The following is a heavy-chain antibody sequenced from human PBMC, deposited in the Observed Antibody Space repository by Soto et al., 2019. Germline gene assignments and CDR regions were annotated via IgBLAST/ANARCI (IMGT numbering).Heavy chain of an antibody. D-gene: IGHD3-16*02. CDR1: GFTFSSYW. CDR2: IKQDGSEK. Sequence: GGSLRLSCAASGFTFSSYWMSWVRQAPGKGLEWVANIKQDGSEKYYVDSVKGRFTISRDNAKNSLYLQMNSLRAEDTAVYYCARAENTFGGVIVGYYYYYMDVWGKGTTVTVSS. J-gene: IGHJ6*03. CDR3: ARAENTFGGVIVGYYYYYMDV. V-gene: IGHV3-7*01.